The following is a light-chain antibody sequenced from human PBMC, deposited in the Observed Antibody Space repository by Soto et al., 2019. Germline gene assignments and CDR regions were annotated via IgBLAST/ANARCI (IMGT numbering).Light chain of an antibody. Sequence: EIVMTQSPATLSVYPGERATLSCRASQSVSSNLAWYQQKPGQAPRLLIYGASTRATGIPARFSGSGSGTEFTLTISSLQSEDFVVYYCQQYNNWPQTFGKGTKVEIK. CDR2: GAS. V-gene: IGKV3-15*01. CDR3: QQYNNWPQT. CDR1: QSVSSN. J-gene: IGKJ1*01.